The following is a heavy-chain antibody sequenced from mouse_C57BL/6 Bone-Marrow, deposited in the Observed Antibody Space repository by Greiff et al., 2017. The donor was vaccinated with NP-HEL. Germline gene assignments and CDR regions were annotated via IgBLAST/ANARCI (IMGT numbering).Heavy chain of an antibody. CDR2: ISSGSSTI. V-gene: IGHV5-17*01. CDR3: ARGYSGFYYFDY. Sequence: DVKLVESGGGLVKPGGSLKLSCAASGFTFSDYGMHWVRQAPEKGLEWVAYISSGSSTIYYADTVKGRFTISRDNAKNTLFLQMTSLRSEDTAMYYCARGYSGFYYFDYWGQGTTLTVSS. D-gene: IGHD1-1*02. CDR1: GFTFSDYG. J-gene: IGHJ2*01.